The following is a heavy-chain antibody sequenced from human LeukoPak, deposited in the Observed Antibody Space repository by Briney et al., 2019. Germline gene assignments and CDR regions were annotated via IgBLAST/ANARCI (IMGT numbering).Heavy chain of an antibody. CDR1: GFTLSSYG. CDR3: ARAMALIVDY. J-gene: IGHJ4*02. CDR2: IWSDGSNK. Sequence: PGGSLRLSCAASGFTLSSYGMHWVRQAPGKGLEWVAIIWSDGSNKYYADSVKVRFTISRDSSRNTLYLQLNSLRAEDTAVYYCARAMALIVDYWGQGTLVTVSS. D-gene: IGHD3-22*01. V-gene: IGHV3-33*01.